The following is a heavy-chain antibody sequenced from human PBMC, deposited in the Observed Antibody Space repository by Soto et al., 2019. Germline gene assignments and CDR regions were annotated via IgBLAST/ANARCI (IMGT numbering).Heavy chain of an antibody. V-gene: IGHV1-46*01. J-gene: IGHJ6*02. Sequence: ASVKVSCKASGYTFTSYYMHWVRQAPGQGLEWMGIINPSGGSTSYAQKFQGRVTMTRDTSTSTVYMELSSLRSEDTAVYYCARDNGAIFGVVTPYYYYGMDVWGQGTTVTVPS. D-gene: IGHD3-3*01. CDR2: INPSGGST. CDR1: GYTFTSYY. CDR3: ARDNGAIFGVVTPYYYYGMDV.